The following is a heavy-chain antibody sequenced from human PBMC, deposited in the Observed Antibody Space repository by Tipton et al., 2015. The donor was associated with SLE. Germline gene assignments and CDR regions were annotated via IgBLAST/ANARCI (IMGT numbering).Heavy chain of an antibody. V-gene: IGHV3-21*04. CDR1: GFTFSSYS. CDR2: ISSSSSYI. CDR3: AKEADYDILTGHRGAFDI. J-gene: IGHJ3*02. Sequence: SLRLSCAASGFTFSSYSMNWVRQAPGKGLEWVSSISSSSSYIYYADSVKGRFTISRDNSKNTLYLQMNSLRAEDTAVYYCAKEADYDILTGHRGAFDIWGQGTMVTVSS. D-gene: IGHD3-9*01.